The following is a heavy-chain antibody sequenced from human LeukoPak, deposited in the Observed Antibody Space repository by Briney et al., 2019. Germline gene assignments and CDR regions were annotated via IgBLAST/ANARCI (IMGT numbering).Heavy chain of an antibody. D-gene: IGHD1-26*01. CDR2: ISGSGGAT. CDR1: GFTFSNFA. CDR3: AFRPGDSGARSQYYFDY. V-gene: IGHV3-23*01. Sequence: GGSLRLSCEGSGFTFSNFALTWVRQAPGKGLEWVSVISGSGGATDYADSVKGRFTISRDNSMNTLYLQMSSLRAEDTAVYYCAFRPGDSGARSQYYFDYWGQGTLVAVSS. J-gene: IGHJ4*02.